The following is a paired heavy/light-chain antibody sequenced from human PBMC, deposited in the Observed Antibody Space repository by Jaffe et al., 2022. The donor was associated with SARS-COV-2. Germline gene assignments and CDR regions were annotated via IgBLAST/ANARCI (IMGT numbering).Light chain of an antibody. CDR3: LQYKTYPRT. CDR2: AAS. CDR1: QGIRND. J-gene: IGKJ1*01. Sequence: DIQMTQSPSSLSASVGDRVTITCRASQGIRNDLGWYQQKPGKAPKRLIYAASGLQSGVPSRFSGSGSGTEFTLTISGLQPEDFATYYCLQYKTYPRTFGQGTKVEMK. V-gene: IGKV1-17*01.
Heavy chain of an antibody. CDR1: GYTFSSYA. CDR3: GRDRAHYDDSSGHKEFDY. CDR2: ISAYNGNT. V-gene: IGHV1-18*01. J-gene: IGHJ4*01. Sequence: QVQLVQSGAEVQKPGASVKVSCKTSGYTFSSYAISWVRQAPGQGLEWMGWISAYNGNTNYAQKFQGRVTMSTDTSTATAYMELRSLRSDDTAVYYCGRDRAHYDDSSGHKEFDYWGHGTLVTVSS. D-gene: IGHD3-22*01.